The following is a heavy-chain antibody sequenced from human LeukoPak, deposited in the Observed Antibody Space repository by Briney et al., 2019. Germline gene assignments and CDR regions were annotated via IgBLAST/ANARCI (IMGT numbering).Heavy chain of an antibody. J-gene: IGHJ4*02. D-gene: IGHD6-19*01. CDR1: AFTFSTYS. CDR3: AKDPRTGAVSGIFYFDY. Sequence: PGGSLRLSCAASAFTFSTYSMHWVRQAPGKGLEWVAVILYDGSEKYYTESVKGRFTISRDNSKNTLYLQMDSLRPEDTAVYYCAKDPRTGAVSGIFYFDYWGQGTLLTVSS. CDR2: ILYDGSEK. V-gene: IGHV3-30-3*01.